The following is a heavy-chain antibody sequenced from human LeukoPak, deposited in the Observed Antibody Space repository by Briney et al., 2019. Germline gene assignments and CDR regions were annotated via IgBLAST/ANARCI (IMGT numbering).Heavy chain of an antibody. CDR2: IYPGDSDA. D-gene: IGHD1-26*01. CDR3: ASRSVGATYDAFDI. CDR1: GYSLTSYW. Sequence: GESLKISCKGSGYSLTSYWIGWVRQMPGKGLEWMGIIYPGDSDARYSPSFQGQVTISANKSISTAYLQWSSLKASDTAMYYCASRSVGATYDAFDIWGQGTMVTVSS. V-gene: IGHV5-51*01. J-gene: IGHJ3*02.